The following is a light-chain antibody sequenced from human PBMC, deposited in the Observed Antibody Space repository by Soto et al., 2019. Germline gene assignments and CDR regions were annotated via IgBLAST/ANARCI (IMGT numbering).Light chain of an antibody. J-gene: IGKJ1*01. CDR1: QSISSY. V-gene: IGKV1-39*01. Sequence: DIQMTPSPSSLSASVGDRVTITCRASQSISSYLNWYQQKPGKAPKLLIYAASSLQSGVPSRFSGSGSGTDFTLTISSLQPDDFATYYCHQSYSTPPWTFGQGTKVEIK. CDR3: HQSYSTPPWT. CDR2: AAS.